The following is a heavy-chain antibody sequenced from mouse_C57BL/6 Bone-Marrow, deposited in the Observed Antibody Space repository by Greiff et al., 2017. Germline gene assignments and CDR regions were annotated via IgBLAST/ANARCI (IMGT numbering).Heavy chain of an antibody. CDR3: ARGDSNYYVFDY. J-gene: IGHJ2*01. V-gene: IGHV1-55*01. D-gene: IGHD2-5*01. CDR1: GYTFTSYW. Sequence: QVQLQQPGAELVKPGASVKMSCKASGYTFTSYWITWVKQRPGQGLEWIGDIYPGSGSTNYNEKFKSKATLTVDTSSSTAYMQLSSLTSEDSAVYYCARGDSNYYVFDYWGQGTTLTVSS. CDR2: IYPGSGST.